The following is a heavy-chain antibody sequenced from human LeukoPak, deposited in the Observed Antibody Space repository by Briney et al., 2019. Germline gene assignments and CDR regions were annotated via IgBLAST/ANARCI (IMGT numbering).Heavy chain of an antibody. CDR1: GYSISSGYY. V-gene: IGHV4-38-2*02. CDR2: NYHSGST. J-gene: IGHJ4*02. D-gene: IGHD3-9*01. Sequence: SETLSLTCTVSGYSISSGYYWGLLRQPPGKGLEWIGSNYHSGSTYYNPSLKSRVTISVDTSKNQFSLKLSSVTAADTAVYYCARVQESQIDYYFDYWGQGTLVTVSS. CDR3: ARVQESQIDYYFDY.